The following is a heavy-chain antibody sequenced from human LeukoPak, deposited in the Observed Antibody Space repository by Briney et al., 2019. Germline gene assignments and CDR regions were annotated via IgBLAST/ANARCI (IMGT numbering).Heavy chain of an antibody. D-gene: IGHD3-22*01. CDR2: ISYDGSNK. Sequence: GGSLRLSCAASGFTFSNYWMTWVRQAPGQGLEWVAVISYDGSNKYYSDSVKGRFTISRDNSKNTLYLQMNSLRAEDTALYYCAKDVYYDSSSPSGFDYWGQGTLVTVSS. CDR1: GFTFSNYW. CDR3: AKDVYYDSSSPSGFDY. V-gene: IGHV3-30*18. J-gene: IGHJ4*02.